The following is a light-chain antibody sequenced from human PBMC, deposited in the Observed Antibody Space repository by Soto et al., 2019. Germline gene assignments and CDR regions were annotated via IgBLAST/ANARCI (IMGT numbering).Light chain of an antibody. CDR3: NSYTSSSTHV. CDR1: SSDVGGHNH. V-gene: IGLV2-14*01. CDR2: EVG. Sequence: QSVLTQSASVSGSPGQSITISCTGSSSDVGGHNHVSWYQQHPGKAPKLIIYEVGNRPSGVSNRFSGSKSGNTASLTISGFQAEDEADYYCNSYTSSSTHVFGTGTKLTVL. J-gene: IGLJ1*01.